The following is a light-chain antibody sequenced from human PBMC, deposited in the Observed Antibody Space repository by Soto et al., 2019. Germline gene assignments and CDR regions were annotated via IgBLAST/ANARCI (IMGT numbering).Light chain of an antibody. V-gene: IGLV2-23*02. Sequence: QSALTQPASVSGSPGQSITISCTGTSSDVGPYNYVSWYQQHPGKAPKLIIYEATKRPSGVSNRFSASKSGNTASLTISGLQAEDEADYYCCSYAGSGSFVVLGGGTKLTVL. CDR3: CSYAGSGSFVV. J-gene: IGLJ3*02. CDR2: EAT. CDR1: SSDVGPYNY.